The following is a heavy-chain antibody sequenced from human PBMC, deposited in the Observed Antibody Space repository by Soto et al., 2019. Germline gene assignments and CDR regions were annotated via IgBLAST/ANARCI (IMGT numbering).Heavy chain of an antibody. CDR3: AKDLSYYYDSSGYYNY. CDR2: INSDGGST. CDR1: GFTFSSNW. Sequence: GGSLRLSCAASGFTFSSNWMHWVRQAPGKGLVWVSRINSDGGSTSYAGSVKGRFTISRDNAKNTLYLQMNSLRAEDTAVYYCAKDLSYYYDSSGYYNYWGQGTLVTVSS. J-gene: IGHJ4*02. V-gene: IGHV3-74*01. D-gene: IGHD3-22*01.